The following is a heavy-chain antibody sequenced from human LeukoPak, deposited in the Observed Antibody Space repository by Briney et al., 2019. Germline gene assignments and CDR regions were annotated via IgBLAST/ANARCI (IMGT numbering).Heavy chain of an antibody. J-gene: IGHJ2*01. CDR2: IYPSGST. CDR1: GGSISSYY. V-gene: IGHV4-4*07. D-gene: IGHD6-19*01. CDR3: ARVPGTSGAYWYFDL. Sequence: SETLSLTCTASGGSISSYYRSWIRQSAGKGLEWIGRIYPSGSTNYNPSLKSRVTMSLDTSKNQFSLKLSSVTAADTAVYYFARVPGTSGAYWYFDLWGRGTLVTVYS.